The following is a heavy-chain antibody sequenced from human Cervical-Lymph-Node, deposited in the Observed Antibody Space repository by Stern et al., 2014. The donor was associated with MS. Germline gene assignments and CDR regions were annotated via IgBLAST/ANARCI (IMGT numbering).Heavy chain of an antibody. Sequence: QVQLVESGAEVRTPGASVKVSCEASGYTFTGYYMHWVRQAPGQGLEWMGWINPTTGGTNDEQNLQGRFTMTRDMSMSTAYMELQSLRSDDTAVYYCARGAYDYVWGTHRYTADAFDIWGHGTMVTVSS. CDR1: GYTFTGYY. J-gene: IGHJ3*02. D-gene: IGHD3-16*02. CDR3: ARGAYDYVWGTHRYTADAFDI. V-gene: IGHV1-2*02. CDR2: INPTTGGT.